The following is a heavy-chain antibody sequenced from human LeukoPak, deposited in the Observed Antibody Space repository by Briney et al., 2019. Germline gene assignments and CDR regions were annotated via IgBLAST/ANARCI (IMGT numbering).Heavy chain of an antibody. CDR2: LYLSGST. D-gene: IGHD3-10*01. V-gene: IGHV4-61*02. Sequence: SETLSLTCTVSGGSISSGSYYWSWIRQPAGKGLEWIGLLYLSGSTNNSPSLKSRVIISVDTSKNQFSLKLSSMTAADTAVYYCARGLRVDGSGSYYNRAFGYYMDVWGKGTTVTVSS. CDR3: ARGLRVDGSGSYYNRAFGYYMDV. CDR1: GGSISSGSYY. J-gene: IGHJ6*03.